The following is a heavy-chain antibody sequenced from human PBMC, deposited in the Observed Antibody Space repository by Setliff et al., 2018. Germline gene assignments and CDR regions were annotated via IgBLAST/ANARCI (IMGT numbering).Heavy chain of an antibody. CDR1: GFNFGDYA. D-gene: IGHD3-16*01. V-gene: IGHV3-49*04. J-gene: IGHJ3*02. Sequence: GGSLRLSCSASGFNFGDYAMAWVRQAPGKGLEWVGFIRSKTYGGTTDYAASVNGRFTISRDDSKNTLYLQMNSLKTEDTAVYYCTTDPSPTFGGVIGAAFDIWGQGTMVTVSS. CDR2: IRSKTYGGTT. CDR3: TTDPSPTFGGVIGAAFDI.